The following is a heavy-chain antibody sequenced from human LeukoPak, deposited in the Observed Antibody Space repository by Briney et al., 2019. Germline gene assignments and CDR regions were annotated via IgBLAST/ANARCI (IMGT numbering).Heavy chain of an antibody. CDR3: TRDPTTVTTFESYYFDY. CDR2: IRSKAYGGTT. CDR1: GFTFSNAW. V-gene: IGHV3-49*04. Sequence: PGGSLRLSCAASGFTFSNAWMSWVRQAPGKGLEWVGFIRSKAYGGTTEYAASVKGRFTISRDDSKSIAYLQMNSLKTEDTAVYYCTRDPTTVTTFESYYFDYWGQGTLVTVSS. J-gene: IGHJ4*02. D-gene: IGHD4-11*01.